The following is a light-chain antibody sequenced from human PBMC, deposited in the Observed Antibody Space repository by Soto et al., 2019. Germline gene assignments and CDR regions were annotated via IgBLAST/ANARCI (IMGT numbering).Light chain of an antibody. Sequence: DIQMTQSPSSLSASVGDRVTITCRASQGIRTDLGWYQQKPGKGPKRLIYAASNLSSGVPSRFSGSGSATEFTLTISSLQPEDFATYFCLQHNTYPLTVGGGTRVEV. J-gene: IGKJ4*01. V-gene: IGKV1-17*01. CDR1: QGIRTD. CDR2: AAS. CDR3: LQHNTYPLT.